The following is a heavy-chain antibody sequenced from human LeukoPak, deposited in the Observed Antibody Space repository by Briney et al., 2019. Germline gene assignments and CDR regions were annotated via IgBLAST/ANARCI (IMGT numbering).Heavy chain of an antibody. V-gene: IGHV3-23*01. D-gene: IGHD2-8*01. CDR1: GFTFGTYA. CDR2: ISGSGGIT. Sequence: GGSLRLSCAASGFTFGTYAMSWVRQTPGKGLEWVSTISGSGGITYYAESVKGRFTISRDNSKNTLYLQMSSLRVEDTAVYYCAKQSYARSLGEGGPGTLVSVSS. CDR3: AKQSYARSLGE. J-gene: IGHJ4*02.